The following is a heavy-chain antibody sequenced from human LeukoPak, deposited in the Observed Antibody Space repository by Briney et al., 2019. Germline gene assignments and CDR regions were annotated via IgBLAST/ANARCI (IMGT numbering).Heavy chain of an antibody. Sequence: EASVKVSCKASGYTFTSYDINWVRQATGQGLEWMGWMNPNSGNTGYAQKFQGRVTMTRNTSISTAYMELSSLRSEDTAVYYCARGVDYGDYADYWGQGTLVTVSS. CDR2: MNPNSGNT. D-gene: IGHD4-17*01. CDR3: ARGVDYGDYADY. CDR1: GYTFTSYD. J-gene: IGHJ4*02. V-gene: IGHV1-8*01.